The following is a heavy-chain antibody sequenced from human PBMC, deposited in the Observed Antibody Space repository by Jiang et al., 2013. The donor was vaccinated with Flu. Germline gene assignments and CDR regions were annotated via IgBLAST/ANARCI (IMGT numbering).Heavy chain of an antibody. J-gene: IGHJ4*02. D-gene: IGHD7-27*01. CDR3: ARVTGMHGAFN. V-gene: IGHV4-39*07. CDR1: GGSISSSSYY. CDR2: IYYSGST. Sequence: SLTCTVSGGSISSSSYYWGWIRQPPGKGLEWIGSIYYSGSTYYNPSLKSRVTISVDTSKNQFSLKLSSVTAADTAVYYCARVTGMHGAFNWGQGTLVTVSS.